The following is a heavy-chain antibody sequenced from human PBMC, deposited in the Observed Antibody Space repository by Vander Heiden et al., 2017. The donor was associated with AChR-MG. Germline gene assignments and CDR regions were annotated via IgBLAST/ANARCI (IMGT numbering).Heavy chain of an antibody. D-gene: IGHD4-17*01. CDR1: GGTFSNYA. CDR3: ARGTTVTTSWGY. J-gene: IGHJ4*02. V-gene: IGHV1-69*06. Sequence: QVQLVQSGAEVKKPGSSVTVSCKASGGTFSNYAINWVRQAPGQGLEWMGGINPIFGTANYAQKCQDRVTITADKSTSTAYMELRSRRSEDTAVYYCARGTTVTTSWGYWCEGTLVAVS. CDR2: INPIFGTA.